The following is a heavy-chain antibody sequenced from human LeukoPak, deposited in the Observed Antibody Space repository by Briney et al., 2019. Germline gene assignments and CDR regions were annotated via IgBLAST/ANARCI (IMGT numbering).Heavy chain of an antibody. CDR1: GGSISSYY. Sequence: SETLSLTCTGSGGSISSYYWSWIRQPPGKGLEWIGYIYYSGSTNYNPSLKSRVTISVDTSKNQFSLKLSSVTAADTAVYYCARAQQQLVKGAFDIWGQGTMVTVSS. J-gene: IGHJ3*02. CDR3: ARAQQQLVKGAFDI. V-gene: IGHV4-59*01. CDR2: IYYSGST. D-gene: IGHD6-13*01.